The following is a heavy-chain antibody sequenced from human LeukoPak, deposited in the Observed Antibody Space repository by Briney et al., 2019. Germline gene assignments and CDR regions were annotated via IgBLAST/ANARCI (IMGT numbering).Heavy chain of an antibody. CDR1: GYTFTSYY. J-gene: IGHJ4*02. CDR3: AKVKGDSSGYSDDYYFDY. V-gene: IGHV1-18*04. D-gene: IGHD3-22*01. CDR2: ISAYNGNT. Sequence: ASVKVSCKASGYTFTSYYMHWVRQAPGQGLEWMGWISAYNGNTNYAQKFQGRVTMTTDTSTSTAYMELRSLRSDDTAVYYCAKVKGDSSGYSDDYYFDYWGQGTLVTVSS.